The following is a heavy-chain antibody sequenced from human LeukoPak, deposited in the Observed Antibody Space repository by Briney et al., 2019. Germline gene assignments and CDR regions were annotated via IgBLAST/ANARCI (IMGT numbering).Heavy chain of an antibody. CDR3: ATALRDGYTATCAFDI. J-gene: IGHJ3*02. CDR1: GGTLSSYA. Sequence: ASVKVSCKASGGTLSSYAISWVRQAPGQGLEWMGGIIPIFGTTNYAQKFQGRVTITTDESTTTAYMELSSLRSEDTAVYYCATALRDGYTATCAFDIWGQGTMVTVSS. CDR2: IIPIFGTT. D-gene: IGHD5-24*01. V-gene: IGHV1-69*05.